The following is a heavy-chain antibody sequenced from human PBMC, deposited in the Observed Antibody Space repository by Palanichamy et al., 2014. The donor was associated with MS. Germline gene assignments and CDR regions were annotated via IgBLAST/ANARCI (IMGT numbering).Heavy chain of an antibody. CDR1: GFSLSSSGVG. CDR3: AHCLGAARTEVAGTYFDH. J-gene: IGHJ4*02. D-gene: IGHD6-19*01. CDR2: IYWDDDK. Sequence: QITLKESGPTLVKPTQTLTLTCTFSGFSLSSSGVGVGWIRQPPGKALEWLAVIYWDDDKRYSPSLKNRLAITKDTSKNQVVFIMTDMDPLDTATYYCAHCLGAARTEVAGTYFDHWGQGSLVTVSS. V-gene: IGHV2-5*02.